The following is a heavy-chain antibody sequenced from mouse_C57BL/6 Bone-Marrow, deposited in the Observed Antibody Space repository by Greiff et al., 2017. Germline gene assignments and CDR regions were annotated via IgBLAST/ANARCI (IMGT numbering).Heavy chain of an antibody. CDR1: GFTFSSYA. J-gene: IGHJ3*01. V-gene: IGHV5-4*01. CDR3: ARSSSQAWFAY. Sequence: EVQLVESGGGLVKPGGSLKLSCAASGFTFSSYAMSWVRQTPEKRLEWVATISDGGSYTYYPDNVKGRFTISRDNAKNNLYLQMSHLKSEDTAMYYCARSSSQAWFAYWGQGTLVTVSA. CDR2: ISDGGSYT. D-gene: IGHD1-1*01.